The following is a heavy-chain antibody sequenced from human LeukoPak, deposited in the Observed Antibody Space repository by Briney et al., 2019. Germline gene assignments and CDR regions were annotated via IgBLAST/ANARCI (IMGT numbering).Heavy chain of an antibody. J-gene: IGHJ4*02. Sequence: GRSLRLSCAASGFTFSSYAMHWVRQAPGKGLEWVAVISYDGSNKYYADSVKGRFTISRDNSKNTLYLQMNSLRAEDTAVYYCARDRIGDIVATIDYWGQGTLVTVSS. D-gene: IGHD5-12*01. CDR2: ISYDGSNK. V-gene: IGHV3-30*04. CDR1: GFTFSSYA. CDR3: ARDRIGDIVATIDY.